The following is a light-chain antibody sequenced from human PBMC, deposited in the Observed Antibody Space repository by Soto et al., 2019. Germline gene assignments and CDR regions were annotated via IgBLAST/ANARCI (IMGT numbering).Light chain of an antibody. Sequence: EIVLTQSPGTLSLSPGERATLSCRASQSVSSSYLAWYQQKIGQAPRLLIYGASSRATGIPDRFSGSGSGTDFTLTISRLEPEDFAVYYCQQYGSSLTLGGGTNVDIK. J-gene: IGKJ4*01. CDR2: GAS. CDR3: QQYGSSLT. CDR1: QSVSSSY. V-gene: IGKV3-20*01.